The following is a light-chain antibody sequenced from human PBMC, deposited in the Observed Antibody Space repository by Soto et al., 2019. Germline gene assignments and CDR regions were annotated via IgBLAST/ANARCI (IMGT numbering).Light chain of an antibody. CDR1: QSISTW. V-gene: IGKV1-5*01. CDR3: HQYDSYSWT. J-gene: IGKJ1*01. Sequence: DIQMTQSPSTLSASVGDRVVITCRASQSISTWLAWYQQKPGKAPTLLISDASNLQSGVPSRFSGSGSGTEFTLTISSLQPDDFSTYYCHQYDSYSWTFGQGTNVEIK. CDR2: DAS.